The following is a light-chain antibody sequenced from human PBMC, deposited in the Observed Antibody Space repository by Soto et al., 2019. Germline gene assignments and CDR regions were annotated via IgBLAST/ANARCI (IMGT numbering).Light chain of an antibody. CDR1: QSVSSN. Sequence: ELVMTQSPATLSVSPGERATPSCRARQSVSSNLAWYQQKPGQAPRLLIDGASTRATGIPARFSGSGSGTDFTLTISSLQSEDFAVYYCQQYNNWPPYTFGQGTKVDIK. CDR2: GAS. CDR3: QQYNNWPPYT. V-gene: IGKV3-15*01. J-gene: IGKJ2*01.